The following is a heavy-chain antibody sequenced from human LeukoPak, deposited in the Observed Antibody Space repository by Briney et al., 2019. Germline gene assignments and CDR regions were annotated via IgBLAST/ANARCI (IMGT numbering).Heavy chain of an antibody. CDR2: INPNSGGT. D-gene: IGHD3-3*01. J-gene: IGHJ4*02. CDR3: ARDRPDYDFWSGYYTEGNY. CDR1: GYTFTGYY. V-gene: IGHV1-2*02. Sequence: ASVKVSCKPSGYTFTGYYMHWVRQAPGQRLEWMGWINPNSGGTNYAQMFQGSVTMTRDTSSSTAYMELSRLRSDDTGVYYCARDRPDYDFWSGYYTEGNYWGQGTLVTVSS.